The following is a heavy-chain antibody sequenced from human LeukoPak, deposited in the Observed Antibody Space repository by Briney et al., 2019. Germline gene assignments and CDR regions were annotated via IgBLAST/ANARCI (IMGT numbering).Heavy chain of an antibody. D-gene: IGHD2-15*01. CDR1: GGSISTYY. CDR3: ARQAVGYNIAGRFAP. CDR2: IYYSGST. Sequence: PSETLSLTCTVSGGSISTYYWSWIRQPPGTGLESIGYIYYSGSTNYNPSLKNRVTISVEPSKNQFSLKLSSVTAADTAVYYCARQAVGYNIAGRFAPWGEGTRVTVPS. J-gene: IGHJ5*02. V-gene: IGHV4-59*08.